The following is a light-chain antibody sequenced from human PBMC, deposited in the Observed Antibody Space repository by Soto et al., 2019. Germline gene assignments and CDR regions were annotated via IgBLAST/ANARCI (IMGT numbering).Light chain of an antibody. CDR1: SGYSTYA. Sequence: QLVLTQSPSASASLGASVKLTCTLSSGYSTYAIAWHQQQSGKGPRFLMKINYDGTHSKGDGFYDRFSGSSSGAERHLTIYRLQSEDEADYYCQSLGTGIQVFGGGTKLTVL. CDR2: INYDGTH. V-gene: IGLV4-69*01. CDR3: QSLGTGIQV. J-gene: IGLJ3*02.